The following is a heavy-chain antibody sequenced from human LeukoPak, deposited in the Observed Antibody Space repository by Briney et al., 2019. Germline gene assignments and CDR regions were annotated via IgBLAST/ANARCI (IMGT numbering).Heavy chain of an antibody. V-gene: IGHV4-59*08. CDR3: ARHMSVSYDAFDL. CDR2: VYYTGRT. J-gene: IGHJ3*01. Sequence: SETLSLTCTVSGGSLTGYYWSWIRQPPGKGLEWIAYVYYTGRTLYNPSLESRVTISVDTSETQISLKLTSVTAADTAVYYCARHMSVSYDAFDLWGRGTPVTVSS. D-gene: IGHD3-10*01. CDR1: GGSLTGYY.